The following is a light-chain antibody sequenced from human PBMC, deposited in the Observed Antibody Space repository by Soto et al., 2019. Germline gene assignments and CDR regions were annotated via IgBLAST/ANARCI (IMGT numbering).Light chain of an antibody. CDR2: DAS. J-gene: IGKJ4*01. Sequence: DIQMTQSPSTLSASVGDRVTITCRANQSISDWLAWYQQKPGKAPKLLIYDASNLESGVPSRFSGSGSGTEFTLTISSLQPDDFATYYCQQYNSSPLTFGGVTKMEIK. CDR3: QQYNSSPLT. V-gene: IGKV1-5*01. CDR1: QSISDW.